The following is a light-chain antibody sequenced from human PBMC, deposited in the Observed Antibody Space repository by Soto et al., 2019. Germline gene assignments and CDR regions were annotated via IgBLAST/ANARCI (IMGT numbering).Light chain of an antibody. CDR3: QQYNSYSPLT. J-gene: IGKJ1*01. CDR1: QSISSW. Sequence: DIQMTQSPSTLSASVGDRVTITCRASQSISSWLAWYQQKPGKAPKLLIYDASGLESGVPSRFSGSGSGTEFTLTISSLHPDDFATYYCQQYNSYSPLTFGQGTKVEIK. V-gene: IGKV1-5*01. CDR2: DAS.